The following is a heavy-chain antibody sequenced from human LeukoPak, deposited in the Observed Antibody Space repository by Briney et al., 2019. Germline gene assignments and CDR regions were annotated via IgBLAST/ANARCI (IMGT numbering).Heavy chain of an antibody. CDR1: GYTFTGYY. CDR2: INPNSGGT. V-gene: IGHV1-2*02. J-gene: IGHJ4*02. D-gene: IGHD1-26*01. Sequence: GASVKVSCKASGYTFTGYYMHWVRQAPGQGLEWMGWINPNSGGTNYAQKFQGRVTMTRDTSISTAYMELSRLRSDDTAVYYCARESYNSGSYSFDYWAQGTLVTVSS. CDR3: ARESYNSGSYSFDY.